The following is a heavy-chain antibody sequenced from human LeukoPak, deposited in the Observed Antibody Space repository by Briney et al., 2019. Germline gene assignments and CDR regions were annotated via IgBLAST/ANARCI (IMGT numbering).Heavy chain of an antibody. Sequence: PGGSLRLSCAASGFTFSSYSMNWVRQAPGKGLEWVSSVSSSSSYIYYADSVKGRFTISRDNAKNSLYLQMNSLRAEDTAVYYCARGRGDGYNYFVLDYWGQGTLVTVSS. CDR2: VSSSSSYI. J-gene: IGHJ4*02. CDR1: GFTFSSYS. D-gene: IGHD5-24*01. V-gene: IGHV3-21*01. CDR3: ARGRGDGYNYFVLDY.